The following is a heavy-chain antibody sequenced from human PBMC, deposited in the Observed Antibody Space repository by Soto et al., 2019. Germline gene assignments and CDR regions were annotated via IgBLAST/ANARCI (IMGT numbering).Heavy chain of an antibody. CDR2: IIPLLDMA. D-gene: IGHD1-26*01. CDR3: ATFYSGT. CDR1: GDTFNSQT. V-gene: IGHV1-69*02. J-gene: IGHJ4*02. Sequence: QVQLVQSGAEVKKPGSSVRVSCKASGDTFNSQTFSWVRQAPGQGLEWMGRIIPLLDMANYAQKLQGRLTLSADTSTTTAHMELSSLRSEDTAIYYCATFYSGTRGQGTLVTVSA.